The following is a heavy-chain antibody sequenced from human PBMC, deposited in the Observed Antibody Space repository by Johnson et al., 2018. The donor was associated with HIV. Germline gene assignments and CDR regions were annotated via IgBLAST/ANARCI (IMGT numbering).Heavy chain of an antibody. J-gene: IGHJ3*02. CDR3: ALNAAFNDAFDI. CDR1: GFTFSNAW. V-gene: IGHV3-15*01. CDR2: IKSKTDGGTT. D-gene: IGHD6-25*01. Sequence: EVQLVESGGGLVQPGGSLRLSCAASGFTFSNAWMSWVRQAPGKGLEWVGRIKSKTDGGTTDYAAPVKGRVTISRDDSKNTLYLQMNSLRAEDTAVYYCALNAAFNDAFDIWGQGTMVTVSS.